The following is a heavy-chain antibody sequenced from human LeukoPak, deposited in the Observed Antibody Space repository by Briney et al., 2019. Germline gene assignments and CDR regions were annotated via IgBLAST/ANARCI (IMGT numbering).Heavy chain of an antibody. J-gene: IGHJ4*02. D-gene: IGHD3-22*01. V-gene: IGHV1-46*01. CDR1: GYTFTTYY. Sequence: ASVKVSCKASGYTFTTYYIHWVRQAPGQGLEWLGIINPSGGSPTYAQKFQGRVTMTRDTSTSTVYMELSSLRSDDTAVYYCARVGSVDTSGYYDYWGQGTLVTVSS. CDR2: INPSGGSP. CDR3: ARVGSVDTSGYYDY.